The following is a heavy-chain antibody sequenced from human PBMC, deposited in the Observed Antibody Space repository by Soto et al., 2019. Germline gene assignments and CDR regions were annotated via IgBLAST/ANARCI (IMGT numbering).Heavy chain of an antibody. CDR2: ISSSSSTI. CDR3: ARDSAPVTGYYFDY. D-gene: IGHD3-10*01. V-gene: IGHV3-48*02. Sequence: GSLRLSCAASGFTFSSYSMNWVRQAPGKGLEWVSYISSSSSTIYYADSVKGRFTISRDNAKNSLYLQMNSLRDEDTAVYYCARDSAPVTGYYFDYWGQGTLVTVSS. CDR1: GFTFSSYS. J-gene: IGHJ4*02.